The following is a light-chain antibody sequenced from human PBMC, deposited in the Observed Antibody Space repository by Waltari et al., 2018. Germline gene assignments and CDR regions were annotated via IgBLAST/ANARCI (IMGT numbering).Light chain of an antibody. CDR2: GAT. CDR3: QQYDSSLTWT. J-gene: IGKJ1*01. V-gene: IGKV3-20*01. Sequence: EIVLTQSPGTLSLSPGQRATLSCRASQSVSSNYLAWYQQKTGQAPRLLVYGATSRAAGIPDRFSGSGSGTDFTFTISSLEPEDFAVYYCQQYDSSLTWTFGHGTKVEIK. CDR1: QSVSSNY.